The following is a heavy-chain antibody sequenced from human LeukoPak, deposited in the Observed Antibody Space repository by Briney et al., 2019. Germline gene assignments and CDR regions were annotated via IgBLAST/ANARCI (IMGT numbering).Heavy chain of an antibody. CDR1: GYTFTSHA. Sequence: GASVNVSCKASGYTFTSHAINWVRQAPGQGLEWMGWINTNTGNPTYAQGFTGRFVFSLDTSVSTAYLQISSLKAEDTAMYYCARGGYPYLSTWYSDYWGQGTLVTVSS. J-gene: IGHJ4*02. V-gene: IGHV7-4-1*02. CDR3: ARGGYPYLSTWYSDY. CDR2: INTNTGNP. D-gene: IGHD2-15*01.